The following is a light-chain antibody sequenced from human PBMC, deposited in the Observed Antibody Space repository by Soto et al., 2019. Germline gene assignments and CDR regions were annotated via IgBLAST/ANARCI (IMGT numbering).Light chain of an antibody. J-gene: IGKJ2*01. Sequence: DIQMTQSPSSLSASVGDRVTITCRASQSISSYLNWYQQKXXXAPKLLIYAASSLQSGVPSRFXXXGXGXXXXLTISSLQPEDFATYYCQQSYNTPRTFGQGTKLEIK. CDR1: QSISSY. V-gene: IGKV1-39*01. CDR3: QQSYNTPRT. CDR2: AAS.